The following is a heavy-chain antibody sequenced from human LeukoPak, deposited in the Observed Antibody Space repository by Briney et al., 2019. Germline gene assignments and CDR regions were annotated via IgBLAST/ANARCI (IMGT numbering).Heavy chain of an antibody. Sequence: ASVKVSCKASGYIFTGYYIYWVRQAPGQGLEWMGWINPNSGDTNYAQKFQGRVTMTRDTSISTVYMELSSLRSDDTAVYFCAKDWDGAQFGFDPWAREPWPPSPQ. V-gene: IGHV1-2*02. CDR2: INPNSGDT. CDR3: AKDWDGAQFGFDP. D-gene: IGHD1-26*01. J-gene: IGHJ5*02. CDR1: GYIFTGYY.